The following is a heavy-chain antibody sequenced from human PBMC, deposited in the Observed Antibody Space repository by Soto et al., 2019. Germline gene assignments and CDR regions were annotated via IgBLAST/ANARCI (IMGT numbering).Heavy chain of an antibody. J-gene: IGHJ3*02. CDR2: ISYDGTSK. D-gene: IGHD1-1*01. CDR3: ALIRNYDAFDI. Sequence: SLRLSCAASGFTFSSYGMHWVRQAPGKGLEWVAVISYDGTSKYYADSVKGRFTISRDNSKNTLYLQMNSLRAEDTAVYYCALIRNYDAFDIWGQGTMVTVSS. V-gene: IGHV3-30*03. CDR1: GFTFSSYG.